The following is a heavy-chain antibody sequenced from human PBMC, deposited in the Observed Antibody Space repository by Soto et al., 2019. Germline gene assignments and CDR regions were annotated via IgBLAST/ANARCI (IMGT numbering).Heavy chain of an antibody. CDR2: SYYLGST. Sequence: QVQLQESGPGLVKPSETLSLTCTVSGGSISSYYWSWIRQPPGKGLEWIGYSYYLGSTNYNPSLKSRVTISVDTSKNQFSLKLSSVTAADTAVYYCARAMTHDAFDIWGQGTMVTVSS. J-gene: IGHJ3*02. CDR3: ARAMTHDAFDI. V-gene: IGHV4-59*01. CDR1: GGSISSYY.